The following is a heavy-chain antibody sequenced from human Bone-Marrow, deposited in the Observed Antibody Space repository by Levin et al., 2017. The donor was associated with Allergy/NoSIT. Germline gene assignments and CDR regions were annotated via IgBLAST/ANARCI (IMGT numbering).Heavy chain of an antibody. CDR2: VYYSGRI. Sequence: PSETLSLTCTVSGDSISSSSYFWGWLRQPPGKGLEWIGSVYYSGRIYYNSSLKSRLSISVDTSNNQLSLKLTSVIVADTAVYYCARHGVEGGVLPSGWFDPWGQGSLVTVSS. J-gene: IGHJ5*02. CDR3: ARHGVEGGVLPSGWFDP. V-gene: IGHV4-39*01. CDR1: GDSISSSSYF. D-gene: IGHD3-16*01.